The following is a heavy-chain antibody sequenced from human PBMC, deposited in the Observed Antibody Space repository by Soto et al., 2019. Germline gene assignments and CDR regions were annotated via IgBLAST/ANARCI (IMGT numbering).Heavy chain of an antibody. CDR1: GGSISSGGYS. J-gene: IGHJ6*02. D-gene: IGHD3-3*01. V-gene: IGHV4-61*08. CDR3: ARDSVLRFLEWKGDYYYYYGMDV. Sequence: SETLSLTCAVSGGSISSGGYSWSWIRQPPGKGLEWIGYIYHSGSTNYNPSLKSRVTISVDTSKNQFSLKLSSVTAADTAVYYCARDSVLRFLEWKGDYYYYYGMDVWGQGTTVTRLL. CDR2: IYHSGST.